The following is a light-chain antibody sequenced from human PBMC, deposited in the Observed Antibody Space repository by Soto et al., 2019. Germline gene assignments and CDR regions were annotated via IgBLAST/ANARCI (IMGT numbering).Light chain of an antibody. V-gene: IGKV3-11*01. CDR3: QQRSNWPWT. CDR2: DAS. J-gene: IGKJ1*01. CDR1: QSVSSY. Sequence: EIVLTQSPATLSLSPGERATLSCRASQSVSSYLAWYQQTPGQAPRLLIYDASNRATGIPARFSGSGSGTDFTLTISSLEPEDFAVYYCQQRSNWPWTFGQGTKVDI.